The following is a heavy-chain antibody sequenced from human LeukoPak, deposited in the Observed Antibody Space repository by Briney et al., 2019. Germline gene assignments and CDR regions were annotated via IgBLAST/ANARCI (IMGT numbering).Heavy chain of an antibody. V-gene: IGHV1-8*01. CDR1: GYTFTSCD. D-gene: IGHD3-3*01. CDR2: MNPNSGNT. J-gene: IGHJ4*02. Sequence: GASVKVSCKASGYTFTSCDINWVRQATGQGREWMGWMNPNSGNTGYAQKFQGRVTMTRNTSISTAYMELSSLRSEDTAVYYCARGRVQGRFLEYWGQGTLVTVSS. CDR3: ARGRVQGRFLEY.